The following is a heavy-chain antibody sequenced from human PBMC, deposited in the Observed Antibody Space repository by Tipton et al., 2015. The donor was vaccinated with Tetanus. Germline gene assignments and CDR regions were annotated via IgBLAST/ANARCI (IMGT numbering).Heavy chain of an antibody. J-gene: IGHJ3*02. CDR3: ARLSSSANDAHAFDI. CDR1: GDSISSSEYY. Sequence: TLSLTCTVSGDSISSSEYYWGWIRQPPGEGLEWIASVYYDGTTYSNPSLGSRVTMSVDTSKIQFSLKVSSVTAADTAVYYCARLSSSANDAHAFDIWGQGTMVTVSS. CDR2: VYYDGTT. D-gene: IGHD3-22*01. V-gene: IGHV4-39*01.